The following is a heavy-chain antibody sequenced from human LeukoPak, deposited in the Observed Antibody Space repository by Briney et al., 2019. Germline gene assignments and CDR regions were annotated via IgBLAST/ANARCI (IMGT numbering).Heavy chain of an antibody. V-gene: IGHV3-23*01. CDR2: ISGSGGKT. CDR1: GFTFSSYA. D-gene: IGHD6-13*01. Sequence: PGGSLRLSCAASGFTFSSYAMSWVRQAPGKGLEWVSDISGSGGKTYYADFVKGRFTISRDNSKNTLYLQMNSLRAEDTAVYYCAKGPIGAAANGLYFDYWGQGTLVTVSS. J-gene: IGHJ4*02. CDR3: AKGPIGAAANGLYFDY.